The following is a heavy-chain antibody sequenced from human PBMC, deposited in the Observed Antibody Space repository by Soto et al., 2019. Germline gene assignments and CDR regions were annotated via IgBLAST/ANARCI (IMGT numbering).Heavy chain of an antibody. V-gene: IGHV4-59*13. D-gene: IGHD3-10*01. J-gene: IGHJ5*02. Sequence: QVQLQESGPGLVKSSETLSLTCTVTGGSISSYYWSWIRRPPGKGLEWIGHIYDSGSTNYNPPLESRVTISVDTSTNQFSLKFSSVTAADTAVYYCARAQPFEFHNWFDPWGQGTLVSVS. CDR3: ARAQPFEFHNWFDP. CDR1: GGSISSYY. CDR2: IYDSGST.